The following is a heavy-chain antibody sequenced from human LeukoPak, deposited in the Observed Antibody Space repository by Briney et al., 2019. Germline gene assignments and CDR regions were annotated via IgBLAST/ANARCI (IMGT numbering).Heavy chain of an antibody. J-gene: IGHJ4*02. CDR3: ARLNYDILTGLGYFDY. CDR2: IYSGGST. CDR1: GFTVSSNY. Sequence: PGGSLRLSCAASGFTVSSNYMSWVRQAPGKGLEWVSVIYSGGSTYYADSVKGRFTISRDNSKNTLYLQMSSLRAEDTAVYYCARLNYDILTGLGYFDYWGQGTLVTVSS. V-gene: IGHV3-66*01. D-gene: IGHD3-9*01.